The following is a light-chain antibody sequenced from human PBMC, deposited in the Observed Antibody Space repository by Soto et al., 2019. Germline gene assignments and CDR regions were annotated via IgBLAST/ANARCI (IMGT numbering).Light chain of an antibody. V-gene: IGKV1-9*01. CDR1: QDVSRY. CDR2: AAS. J-gene: IGKJ3*01. Sequence: DIQLTQSPSFLSASVGDRVTITCRASQDVSRYLAWYQQKPGKAPNLLIYAASTLRSGVPSRFSGSGSETEFTLPISSLQPEDFATYYLPPLNSYVFPFRPGTKVDIK. CDR3: PPLNSYVFP.